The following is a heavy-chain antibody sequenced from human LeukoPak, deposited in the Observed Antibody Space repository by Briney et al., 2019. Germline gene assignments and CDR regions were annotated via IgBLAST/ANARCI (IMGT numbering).Heavy chain of an antibody. J-gene: IGHJ4*02. D-gene: IGHD2-15*01. Sequence: GASVNVSCKAAGYTFTSCYMRWVRLGPGQGLELMGGINPSSGGTRYAQTVQGRGSITRATSIGTAYMELNRLMSDDTAIYSCASEAPCSGGTCYPHRVASWGQGTLVTVSS. CDR3: ASEAPCSGGTCYPHRVAS. V-gene: IGHV1-2*02. CDR1: GYTFTSCY. CDR2: INPSSGGT.